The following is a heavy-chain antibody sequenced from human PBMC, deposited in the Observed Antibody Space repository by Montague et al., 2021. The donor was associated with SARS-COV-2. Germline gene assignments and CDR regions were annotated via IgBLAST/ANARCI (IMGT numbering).Heavy chain of an antibody. J-gene: IGHJ6*02. Sequence: SLRLSCAASGFTFSMFTMNWVRQAPGRGLEWVSSISHSGGCRFYADSVKGRFTISRDNSKNTLYLEMTSLRADDTAVYYCAKEALGYCTSNCDGMDVWGHGTTVTVSS. CDR2: ISHSGGCR. CDR3: AKEALGYCTSNCDGMDV. V-gene: IGHV3-23*01. D-gene: IGHD2-2*01. CDR1: GFTFSMFT.